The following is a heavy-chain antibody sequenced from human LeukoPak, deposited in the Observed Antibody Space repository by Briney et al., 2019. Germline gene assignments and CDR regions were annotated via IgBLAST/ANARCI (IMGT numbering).Heavy chain of an antibody. Sequence: PGGSLSLSCAPSGFPLSIYSMNWVRQAPEKGREWVSSISSSSSYIYYADSVKGRFTISRDNHKNSLYLQMNSLRAEDTAVYYCARETSYGSGTPLDYWGQGTLVTVSS. CDR3: ARETSYGSGTPLDY. CDR2: ISSSSSYI. J-gene: IGHJ4*02. D-gene: IGHD3-10*01. CDR1: GFPLSIYS. V-gene: IGHV3-21*01.